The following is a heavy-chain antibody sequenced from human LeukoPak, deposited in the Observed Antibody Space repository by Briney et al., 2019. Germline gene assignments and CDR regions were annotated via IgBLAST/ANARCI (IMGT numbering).Heavy chain of an antibody. J-gene: IGHJ4*02. CDR1: GFTFDDYA. D-gene: IGHD3-3*01. CDR3: AKDWSGAFDY. Sequence: GGSLRLSCAASGFTFDDYAMHWVRQAPGKGLEWVSGISWNSGSIGYADSVKGRFTISRDNAKNSLYLQMDSLRAEDTALYYCAKDWSGAFDYWGQGTLVTVSS. CDR2: ISWNSGSI. V-gene: IGHV3-9*01.